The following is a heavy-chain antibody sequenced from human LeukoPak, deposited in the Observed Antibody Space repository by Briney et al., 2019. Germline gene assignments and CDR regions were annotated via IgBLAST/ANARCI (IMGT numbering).Heavy chain of an antibody. CDR3: AKDLDRYCSSTSCLDSGYDSDY. V-gene: IGHV3-30*02. Sequence: PGGPLRLSCAASGFTFSSYGMHWVRQAPGKGLEWVAFIRYDGSNKYYADSVKGRFTISRDNSKNTLYLQMNSLRAEDTAVYYCAKDLDRYCSSTSCLDSGYDSDYWGQGTLVTVSS. D-gene: IGHD2-2*01. J-gene: IGHJ4*02. CDR2: IRYDGSNK. CDR1: GFTFSSYG.